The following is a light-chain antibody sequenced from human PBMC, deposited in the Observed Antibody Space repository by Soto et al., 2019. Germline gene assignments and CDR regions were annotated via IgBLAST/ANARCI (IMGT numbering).Light chain of an antibody. CDR2: SAS. CDR1: QGIRVR. Sequence: IQITQSTSSLCASSGDRVTITCRASQGIRVRLAWFQQKPGKAPQYLIQSASTLQSGVPSRFSGSRSGKDFIITIHSRQPEDVALYYCLTVDSLKRTFGQGTNV. J-gene: IGKJ1*01. CDR3: LTVDSLKRT. V-gene: IGKV1-12*01.